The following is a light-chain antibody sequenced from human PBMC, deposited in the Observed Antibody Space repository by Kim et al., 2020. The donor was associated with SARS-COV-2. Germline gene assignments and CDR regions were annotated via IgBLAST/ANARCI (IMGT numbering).Light chain of an antibody. Sequence: SASVGDTVTITCRTSEDISNYLKWYQQKPGKAPKLLIYAASSLKSGVSPRFSGSGSGTDFSLTLTNLQPEDSATYYCQQCYSAPWTFGQGTKLEI. CDR1: EDISNY. V-gene: IGKV1-39*01. CDR3: QQCYSAPWT. CDR2: AAS. J-gene: IGKJ2*02.